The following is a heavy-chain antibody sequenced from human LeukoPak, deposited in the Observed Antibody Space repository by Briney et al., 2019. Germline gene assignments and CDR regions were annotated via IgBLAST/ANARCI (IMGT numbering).Heavy chain of an antibody. V-gene: IGHV3-21*01. Sequence: PGGSLRLSCAASGFTFSSYGMHWLRQAPGKGLEWVSSISSSSTYIYYVDSVKGRFTISRDNSKNTLYLQMNSLRAEDTAVYYCAKDRNYYDSSVTDYWGQGTLVTVSS. CDR1: GFTFSSYG. J-gene: IGHJ4*02. CDR3: AKDRNYYDSSVTDY. D-gene: IGHD3-22*01. CDR2: ISSSSTYI.